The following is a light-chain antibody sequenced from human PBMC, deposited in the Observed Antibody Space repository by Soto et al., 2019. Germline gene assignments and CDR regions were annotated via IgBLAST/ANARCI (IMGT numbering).Light chain of an antibody. V-gene: IGKV3-20*01. CDR1: QSVSNNY. CDR3: HQYGASPRT. CDR2: GAS. Sequence: EIVLPQSPGTLSLSPGERATLSCRASQSVSNNYLGWYQWKPGQAPRRLIFGASSRATGIPDRFGGSGSGTDFTLTISRLEPEDFPVYYCHQYGASPRTFGQGTTLAI. J-gene: IGKJ2*01.